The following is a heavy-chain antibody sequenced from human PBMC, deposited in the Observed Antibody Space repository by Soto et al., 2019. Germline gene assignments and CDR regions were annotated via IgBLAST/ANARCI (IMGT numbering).Heavy chain of an antibody. V-gene: IGHV1-69*01. Sequence: QVQLVQSGAEVKKPGSSVKVFCKASGGTFSSSASSWVRQAPGQGLEWMGWIIPIFGTANYAQKFQGRFNINEYASTNTAYMELSSLRSEDTAVYYCARALGLAAAGGRWGQGTLVTVSS. CDR1: GGTFSSSA. CDR2: IIPIFGTA. CDR3: ARALGLAAAGGR. D-gene: IGHD6-13*01. J-gene: IGHJ4*02.